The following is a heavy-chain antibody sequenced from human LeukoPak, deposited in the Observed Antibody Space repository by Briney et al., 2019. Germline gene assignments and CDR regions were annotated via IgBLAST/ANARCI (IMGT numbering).Heavy chain of an antibody. J-gene: IGHJ4*02. V-gene: IGHV1-2*02. D-gene: IGHD1-1*01. CDR3: LNEHGG. CDR2: ISPASGAT. CDR1: GYTFTGSY. Sequence: ASVRVSCKASGYTFTGSYMHWVRQAPGQGFEWIGWISPASGATKYAQDFQGRVTLTTDTSITTAYMELSSLTSDDTASYYCLNEHGGWGQGTPVTVSS.